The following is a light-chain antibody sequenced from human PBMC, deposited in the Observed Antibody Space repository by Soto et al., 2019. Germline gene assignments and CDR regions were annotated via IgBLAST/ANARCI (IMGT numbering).Light chain of an antibody. J-gene: IGKJ1*01. V-gene: IGKV3-15*01. Sequence: EIVMTQYTATLSVSPGERATLSCRASQSVSSNLAWYQQKPGQAPRLLIYGASARATGIPARFSGSGSGTEFTLTISSLQSGDFAVYYCQQYNNWPRTFGQGTKV. CDR3: QQYNNWPRT. CDR1: QSVSSN. CDR2: GAS.